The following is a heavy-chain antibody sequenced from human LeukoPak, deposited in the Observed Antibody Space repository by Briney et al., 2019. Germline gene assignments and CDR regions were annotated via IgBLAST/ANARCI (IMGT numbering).Heavy chain of an antibody. CDR3: AKDVAVVVPAARIYDY. J-gene: IGHJ4*02. CDR1: EFTFSTSA. D-gene: IGHD2-2*01. Sequence: GGSLRLSCAASEFTFSTSAMSWVHQAPGKGLEWVSAISDSGGSTYYADSVKGRFTISRDNSKNTLYLQMNSLRAEDTAVYYCAKDVAVVVPAARIYDYWGQGTLVTVSS. V-gene: IGHV3-23*01. CDR2: ISDSGGST.